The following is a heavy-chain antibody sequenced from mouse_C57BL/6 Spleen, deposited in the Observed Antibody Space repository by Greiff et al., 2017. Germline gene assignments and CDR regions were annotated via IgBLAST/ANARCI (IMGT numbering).Heavy chain of an antibody. V-gene: IGHV5-17*01. D-gene: IGHD1-3*01. CDR2: ISSGSSTI. Sequence: VMLVESRGGLVKSRGSPRHCSATSGFTFSDSGMHWVRQAPKKGLEWVAYISSGSSTIYYADTVKGRCTIARDNAKNTLFLQMTSLRSVVTDMYDDARALTFYYFDYCAHGTTPIVSS. CDR1: GFTFSDSG. CDR3: ARALTFYYFDY. J-gene: IGHJ2*01.